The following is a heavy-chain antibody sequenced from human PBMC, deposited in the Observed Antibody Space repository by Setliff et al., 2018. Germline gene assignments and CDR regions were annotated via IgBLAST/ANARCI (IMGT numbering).Heavy chain of an antibody. V-gene: IGHV4-34*01. CDR2: INHSGST. Sequence: SETLSLTCTVYGGSFSDYYWGWVRQPPGEGLEWIGEINHSGSTNYIPSLKSRLTISVDTSKNQFSLKLSSVTAADTAMYYCRFWSGYYKNDYWGQGTLVTVSS. CDR1: GGSFSDYY. CDR3: RFWSGYYKNDY. D-gene: IGHD3-3*01. J-gene: IGHJ4*02.